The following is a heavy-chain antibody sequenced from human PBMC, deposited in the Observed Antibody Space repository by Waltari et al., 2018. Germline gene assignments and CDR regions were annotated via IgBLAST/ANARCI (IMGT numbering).Heavy chain of an antibody. J-gene: IGHJ5*02. CDR1: GFSLSTSGVG. CDR2: IYWNDDK. D-gene: IGHD2-2*02. CDR3: AHMGTCSSTSCYRLLNWFDP. Sequence: QITLKESGPTLVKHTQTLTLTCTFSGFSLSTSGVGVGWIRQPPGKALEWLALIYWNDDKRYSPSLKSRLTITKDTSKNQVVLTMTNMDPVDTATYYCAHMGTCSSTSCYRLLNWFDPWGQGTLVTVSS. V-gene: IGHV2-5*01.